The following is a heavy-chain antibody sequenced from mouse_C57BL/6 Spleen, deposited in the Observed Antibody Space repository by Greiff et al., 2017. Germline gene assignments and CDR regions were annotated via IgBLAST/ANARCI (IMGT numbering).Heavy chain of an antibody. CDR3: ARRALTGTWFAY. CDR1: GYSITSGYY. J-gene: IGHJ3*01. D-gene: IGHD4-1*01. V-gene: IGHV3-6*01. CDR2: ISYDGSN. Sequence: ESGPGLVKPSQSLSLTCSVTGYSITSGYYWNWIRQFPGNKLEWMGYISYDGSNNYNPTLKNQIAITRDTSKNQFFLKLNSVTTEDTATYYCARRALTGTWFAYWGQGTLVTVSA.